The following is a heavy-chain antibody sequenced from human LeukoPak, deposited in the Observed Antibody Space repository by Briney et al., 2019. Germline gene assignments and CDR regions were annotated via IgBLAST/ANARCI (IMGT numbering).Heavy chain of an antibody. CDR1: GGTFSSYA. J-gene: IGHJ4*02. V-gene: IGHV1-69*13. D-gene: IGHD1-7*01. CDR3: ATPLSDNWNYVDYFDY. CDR2: IIPIFGTA. Sequence: ASVKVSCTASGGTFSSYAISWVRQAPGQGLEWMGGIIPIFGTANYAQRFQGRVTITADESTSTAYMELSSLRSEDTAVYYCATPLSDNWNYVDYFDYWGQGTLVTVSS.